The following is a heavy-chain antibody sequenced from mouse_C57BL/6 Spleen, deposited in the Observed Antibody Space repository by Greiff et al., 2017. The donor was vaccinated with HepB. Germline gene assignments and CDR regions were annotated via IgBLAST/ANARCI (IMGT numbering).Heavy chain of an antibody. Sequence: EVQGVESGGDLVKPGGSLKLSCAASGFTFSSYGMSWVRQTPDKRLEWVATISSGGSYTYYPDSVKGRFTISRDNAKNTLYLQMSSLKSEDTAMYYCARQGYYSNFYFDYWGQGTTLTVSS. CDR3: ARQGYYSNFYFDY. CDR1: GFTFSSYG. D-gene: IGHD2-5*01. J-gene: IGHJ2*01. V-gene: IGHV5-6*01. CDR2: ISSGGSYT.